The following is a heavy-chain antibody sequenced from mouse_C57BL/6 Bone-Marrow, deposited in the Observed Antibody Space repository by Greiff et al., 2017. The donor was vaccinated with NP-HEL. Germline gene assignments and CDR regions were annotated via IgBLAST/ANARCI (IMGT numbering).Heavy chain of an antibody. V-gene: IGHV10-1*01. D-gene: IGHD2-4*01. CDR3: VIGLGYDYPQYYAMDY. CDR2: IRSKSNNYAT. Sequence: EVHLVESGGGLVQPKGSLKLSCAASGFSFNTYAMNWVRQAPGKGLEWVARIRSKSNNYATYYADSVKDRFTISRDDSESMLYLQMNNLKTEDTAMYYWVIGLGYDYPQYYAMDYWGQGTPATVSS. CDR1: GFSFNTYA. J-gene: IGHJ4*01.